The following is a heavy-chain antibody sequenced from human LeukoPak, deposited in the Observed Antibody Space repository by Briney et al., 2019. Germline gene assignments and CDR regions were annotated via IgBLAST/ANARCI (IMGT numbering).Heavy chain of an antibody. V-gene: IGHV1-18*01. CDR3: ARVNYDFWSGYFDY. CDR2: ISAYNGNT. D-gene: IGHD3-3*01. J-gene: IGHJ4*02. Sequence: ASVKVSCKASGYTFTSYGISWVRQAPGQGLEWMGWISAYNGNTNYAQKLQGRVTMTTDTSTSTAYMELRSLRSDDTAVYYCARVNYDFWSGYFDYWGQGTLVTVSS. CDR1: GYTFTSYG.